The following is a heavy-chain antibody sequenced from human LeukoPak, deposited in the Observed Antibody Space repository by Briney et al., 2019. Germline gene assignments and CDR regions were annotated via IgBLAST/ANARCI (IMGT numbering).Heavy chain of an antibody. J-gene: IGHJ4*02. D-gene: IGHD2-15*01. Sequence: HPGGSLRLSCAASGFAFSSYAMSWVRQAPGKGLEWVSAISGSDRSTYYADSVKGRFIISRDNAKNSLYLRMNSLGADDTAVYYCAREPPHVGMPGPGDYWGQGTLVTVSS. CDR2: ISGSDRST. CDR3: AREPPHVGMPGPGDY. V-gene: IGHV3-23*01. CDR1: GFAFSSYA.